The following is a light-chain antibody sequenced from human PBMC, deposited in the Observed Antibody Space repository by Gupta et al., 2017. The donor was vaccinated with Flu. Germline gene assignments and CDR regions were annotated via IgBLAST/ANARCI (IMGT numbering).Light chain of an antibody. J-gene: IGKJ1*01. CDR1: QGINSY. CDR2: STS. CDR3: QVNSYPPWT. Sequence: DIQLTQSPSFLSASVADRVTITCRASQGINSYLAWYQQKPGKAPKLLMYSTSILQVGVPSRFSGSGSGTEFTLTINSLQPEDFATYYCQVNSYPPWTFGQGTKVEIK. V-gene: IGKV1-9*01.